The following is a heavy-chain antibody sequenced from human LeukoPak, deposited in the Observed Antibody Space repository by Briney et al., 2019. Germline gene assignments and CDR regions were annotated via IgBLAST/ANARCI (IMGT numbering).Heavy chain of an antibody. CDR1: GFTFSSYS. D-gene: IGHD5-12*01. CDR2: ISSSSSYI. V-gene: IGHV3-21*01. J-gene: IGHJ4*02. CDR3: TSSGYESSFDY. Sequence: PRRSLSLSCAPSGFTFSSYSTNWVRQAPGKGLEWVSSISSSSSYIYYAHSVKGRFTISRDKAKNSLYLQMNSLRAEDTAVYYCTSSGYESSFDYWGQGTLVTVSS.